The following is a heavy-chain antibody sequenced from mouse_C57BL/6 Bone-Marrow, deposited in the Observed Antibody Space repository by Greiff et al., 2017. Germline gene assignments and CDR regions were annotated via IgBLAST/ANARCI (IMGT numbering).Heavy chain of an antibody. CDR3: ARCLTFYYAMDY. V-gene: IGHV1-55*01. Sequence: QVQLQQPGAELVQPGASVKMSCKASGYTFTSYWITWVKQRPGQGLEWIGDIYPGSGSTNYNEKFKSKATLTVDTSSSTAYMQLSSLTSEDSAVYYCARCLTFYYAMDYWGQGTSVTVSS. CDR1: GYTFTSYW. D-gene: IGHD1-3*01. CDR2: IYPGSGST. J-gene: IGHJ4*01.